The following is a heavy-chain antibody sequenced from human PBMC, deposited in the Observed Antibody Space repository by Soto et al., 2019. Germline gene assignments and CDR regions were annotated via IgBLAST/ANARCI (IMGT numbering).Heavy chain of an antibody. CDR1: GFTFSSYA. Sequence: EVQLLESGGGLVQPGGSLRLSCAASGFTFSSYAMSWVRQAPGKGLEWVSAISGSGGSTYYADSVKGRFTISRDNSKNKLYLQMNSLRAEDTPVYYCAKDEVGAVYYYYSGIDVCGQGTTVTFSS. J-gene: IGHJ6*02. D-gene: IGHD1-26*01. CDR2: ISGSGGST. V-gene: IGHV3-23*01. CDR3: AKDEVGAVYYYYSGIDV.